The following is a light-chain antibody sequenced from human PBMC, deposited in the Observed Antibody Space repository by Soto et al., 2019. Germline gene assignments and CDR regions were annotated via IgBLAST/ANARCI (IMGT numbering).Light chain of an antibody. J-gene: IGLJ1*01. CDR2: EVS. CDR1: SSDVGNYKY. V-gene: IGLV2-14*01. Sequence: QSVLTQPASVSGSPGQSITISCTGTSSDVGNYKYVSWYQQHPGKAPKLMIYEVSNRPSGVSNRFSGSKSGNTASLTISGLQAEDETDYYCSSYRSTSTYVFGTGTKVTVL. CDR3: SSYRSTSTYV.